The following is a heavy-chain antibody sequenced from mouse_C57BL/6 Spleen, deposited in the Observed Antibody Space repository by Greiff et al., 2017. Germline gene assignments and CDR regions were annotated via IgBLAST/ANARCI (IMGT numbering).Heavy chain of an antibody. Sequence: DVKLQESGAELVKPGASVKLSCTASGFNIKDYYMHWVKQRTEQGLEWIGRIDPEDGETKYAPKFQGKATITADTASNTAYLQLSSLTSEDTAVYYCASFMVTTGYYFDYWGQGTTLTVSS. CDR2: IDPEDGET. D-gene: IGHD2-2*01. V-gene: IGHV14-2*01. CDR1: GFNIKDYY. J-gene: IGHJ2*01. CDR3: ASFMVTTGYYFDY.